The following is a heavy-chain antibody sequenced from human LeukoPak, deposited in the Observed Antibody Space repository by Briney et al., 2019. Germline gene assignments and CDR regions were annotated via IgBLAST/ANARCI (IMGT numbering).Heavy chain of an antibody. Sequence: SETLSLTCAVYGGSFSGYYWSWIRQPPGKGLEWIGEINHSGSTNYNPSLKSRVTISVDTSKNQFSLKLSSVTAADTAVYYCARDRDVGELGFDPWGQGTLVTVSS. CDR1: GGSFSGYY. V-gene: IGHV4-34*01. CDR2: INHSGST. J-gene: IGHJ5*02. D-gene: IGHD3-16*01. CDR3: ARDRDVGELGFDP.